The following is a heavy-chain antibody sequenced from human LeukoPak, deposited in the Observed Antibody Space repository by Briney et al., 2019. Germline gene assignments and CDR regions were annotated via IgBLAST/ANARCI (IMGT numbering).Heavy chain of an antibody. D-gene: IGHD2-15*01. CDR1: GFTFSSYS. CDR2: ISSSSSYI. CDR3: APRGSGCSGGSCYSGWFDP. Sequence: GGSLRLSCAASGFTFSSYSMNWVRQATGKGLEWVPSISSSSSYIYYADSVKGRFTISRDNAKNSLYLQMNSLRAEDTAVYYCAPRGSGCSGGSCYSGWFDPWGQGTLVTVSS. V-gene: IGHV3-21*01. J-gene: IGHJ5*02.